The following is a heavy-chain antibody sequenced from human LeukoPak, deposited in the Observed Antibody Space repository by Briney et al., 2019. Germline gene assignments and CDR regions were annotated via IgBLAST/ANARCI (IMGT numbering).Heavy chain of an antibody. CDR2: ITSDSRYM. V-gene: IGHV3-21*01. CDR3: GSEGYSRSVDY. J-gene: IGHJ4*02. Sequence: GGSLRLSCAAPGFTFSSDNMNWVRQAPGKGLEWVSSITSDSRYMYYAESVKGRFTISRDNAKNSLYLQMNSLRAEDTAVYYCGSEGYSRSVDYWGQGTLVTVAS. CDR1: GFTFSSDN. D-gene: IGHD6-13*01.